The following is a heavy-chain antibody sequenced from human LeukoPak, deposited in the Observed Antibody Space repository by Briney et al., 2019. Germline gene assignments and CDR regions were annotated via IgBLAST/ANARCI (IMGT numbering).Heavy chain of an antibody. Sequence: GASVKVSCKASGGTFSSYGISWVRQAPGQGLEWMGWISAYNGNTNYAQKLQGRVTMTTDTSTSTAYMELRSLRSDDTAVYYCARGAAGLYYYYGMDVWGQGTTVTVSS. V-gene: IGHV1-18*01. CDR1: GGTFSSYG. CDR3: ARGAAGLYYYYGMDV. CDR2: ISAYNGNT. J-gene: IGHJ6*02. D-gene: IGHD6-13*01.